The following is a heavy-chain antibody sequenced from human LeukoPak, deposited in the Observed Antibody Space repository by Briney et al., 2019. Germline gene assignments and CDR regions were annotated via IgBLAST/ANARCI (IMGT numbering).Heavy chain of an antibody. CDR3: ARGEKYFDY. V-gene: IGHV6-1*01. CDR1: GDSVSSNSAA. Sequence: SQTLSLTFAISGDSVSSNSAAWNWIRQSPSRGLEWLGRTYYRSKWYSDYAESVRSRIIISPDTSNNQFSLQLISVTPEDTAVYYCARGEKYFDYWGQGTLVTVSS. CDR2: TYYRSKWYS. J-gene: IGHJ4*02.